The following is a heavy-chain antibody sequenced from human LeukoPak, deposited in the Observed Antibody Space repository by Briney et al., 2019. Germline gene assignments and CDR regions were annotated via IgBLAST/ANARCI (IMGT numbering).Heavy chain of an antibody. CDR3: AREGGSSGYYTVPYYFDY. Sequence: LVKVSCKASGGTFSSYAISWVRQAPGQGLEWMGGIIPIFGTANYAQKFQGRVTITADESTSTAYMELSSLRSEDTAVYYCAREGGSSGYYTVPYYFDYWGQGTLVTVSS. J-gene: IGHJ4*02. CDR1: GGTFSSYA. D-gene: IGHD3-22*01. V-gene: IGHV1-69*01. CDR2: IIPIFGTA.